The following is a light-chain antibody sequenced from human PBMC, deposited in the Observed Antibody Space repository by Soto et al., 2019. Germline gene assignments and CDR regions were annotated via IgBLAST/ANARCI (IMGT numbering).Light chain of an antibody. J-gene: IGLJ2*01. CDR2: RVT. CDR3: CAYAGINTVI. V-gene: IGLV2-8*01. CDR1: SSDVGGHNY. Sequence: QSALTQPPSASGSPGQSVTISCTGTSSDVGGHNYVSWYQQHPGKAPKLLMFRVTERPSGVPDRFSGSKSGNTASLTVSGLQAEDEADYYCCAYAGINTVIFGGGTKVTVL.